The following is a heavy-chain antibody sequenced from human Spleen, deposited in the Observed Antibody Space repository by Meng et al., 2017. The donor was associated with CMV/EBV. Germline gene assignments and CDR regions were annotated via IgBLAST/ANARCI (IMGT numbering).Heavy chain of an antibody. CDR3: ARGKNFWSGSEYYFYGLDV. CDR1: ITDFY. V-gene: IGHV4-59*01. Sequence: ITDFYWGWIRQPPGEGLEWIGYLYYTGGTNNYNPSLKSRVTISLDTSKNSFSLRLNSVTAADTAVYYCARGKNFWSGSEYYFYGLDVWGQGTTVTVSS. CDR2: LYYTGGT. J-gene: IGHJ6*02. D-gene: IGHD3-3*01.